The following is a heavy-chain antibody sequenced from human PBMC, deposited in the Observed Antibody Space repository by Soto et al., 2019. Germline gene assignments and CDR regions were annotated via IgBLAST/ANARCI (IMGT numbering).Heavy chain of an antibody. J-gene: IGHJ6*02. Sequence: LRLSCAASGFTFSSYSMNWVRQAPGKGLEWVSSISSSSSYIYYADSVKGRFTISRDNAKNSLYLQMNSLRAEDTAVYYCARRRKVLYYYYGMDVWGQGTTVTVSS. CDR1: GFTFSSYS. CDR3: ARRRKVLYYYYGMDV. CDR2: ISSSSSYI. V-gene: IGHV3-21*01.